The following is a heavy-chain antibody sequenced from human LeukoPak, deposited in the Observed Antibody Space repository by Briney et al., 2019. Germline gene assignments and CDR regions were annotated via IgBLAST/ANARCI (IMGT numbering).Heavy chain of an antibody. Sequence: GGSLRLSCAASGFTFDDYGMSWVRQAPGKGLEWVSDINWNGDSTGYADSVKGRFTISRGNAKNSLYLQMNSLRAEDTALYYCARRESSYQNYYYYYHMDVWGEGTTVTVSS. V-gene: IGHV3-20*04. CDR3: ARRESSYQNYYYYYHMDV. CDR2: INWNGDST. D-gene: IGHD3-16*02. CDR1: GFTFDDYG. J-gene: IGHJ6*03.